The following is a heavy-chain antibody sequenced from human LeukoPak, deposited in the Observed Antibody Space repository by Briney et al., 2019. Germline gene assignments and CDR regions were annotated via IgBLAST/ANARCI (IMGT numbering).Heavy chain of an antibody. CDR1: GFTFSSYG. CDR3: ASGTYYYDSSGYLDY. CDR2: IWYDGSNK. V-gene: IGHV3-33*01. D-gene: IGHD3-22*01. J-gene: IGHJ4*02. Sequence: PGRSLRLSCAASGFTFSSYGMHWVRQAPGKGLEWVAVIWYDGSNKYYADSVKGRFTISRDNSKNTLYLPMNSLRAEDTAVYYCASGTYYYDSSGYLDYWGQGTLVTVSS.